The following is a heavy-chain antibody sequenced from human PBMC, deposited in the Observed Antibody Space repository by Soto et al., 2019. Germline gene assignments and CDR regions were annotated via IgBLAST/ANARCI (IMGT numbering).Heavy chain of an antibody. V-gene: IGHV1-3*01. CDR1: GYTFTSYA. Sequence: QVQLVQSGAEVKKPGASVKVSCKASGYTFTSYAMHWVRQAPGQRLEWMGWINAGHGNTKYSQKSQGRVTITRDTSASTGYTELSSLKSEDTAVYYCASRSANNYYCFGYWGQGALVTVSS. CDR2: INAGHGNT. CDR3: ASRSANNYYCFGY. J-gene: IGHJ4*02. D-gene: IGHD3-10*01.